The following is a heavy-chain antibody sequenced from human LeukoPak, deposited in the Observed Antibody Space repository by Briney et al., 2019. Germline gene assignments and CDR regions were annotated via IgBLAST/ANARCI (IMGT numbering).Heavy chain of an antibody. J-gene: IGHJ4*02. V-gene: IGHV4-38-2*02. CDR3: ARAGRHSSSWYEAPNTVFDY. D-gene: IGHD6-13*01. CDR1: GYSVSSGYY. Sequence: SETLSLTCTVSGYSVSSGYYWGWIRQPPGKGLEWIGSIYHSGSTYYNPSLKSRVTISVDTSKNQFSLKLSSVTAADTAVYYCARAGRHSSSWYEAPNTVFDYWGQGTLVTVSS. CDR2: IYHSGST.